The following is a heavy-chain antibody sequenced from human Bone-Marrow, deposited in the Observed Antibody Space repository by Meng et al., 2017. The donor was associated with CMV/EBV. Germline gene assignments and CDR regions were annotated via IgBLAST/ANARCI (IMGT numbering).Heavy chain of an antibody. V-gene: IGHV1-69*04. CDR2: IIPILGIA. CDR3: ARDERYYGSGSYIYYYYGMDV. J-gene: IGHJ6*01. CDR1: GGTFSSYT. D-gene: IGHD3-10*01. Sequence: SVKVSCKASGGTFSSYTISWVRQAPGQGLEWMGRIIPILGIANYAQKFQGRVTITAGKSTSTAYMELSSLRSEDTAVYYCARDERYYGSGSYIYYYYGMDVWGQGTTVTGSS.